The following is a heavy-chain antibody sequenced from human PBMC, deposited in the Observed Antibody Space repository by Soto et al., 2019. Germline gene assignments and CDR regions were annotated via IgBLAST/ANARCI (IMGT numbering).Heavy chain of an antibody. CDR1: GYPFTNYV. D-gene: IGHD1-26*01. CDR2: ISPYNGNT. CDR3: AREKNRSGIDP. Sequence: ASVKVSVKTAGYPFTNYVISWVRQAPGQGLEWMGWISPYNGNTNCAQKFQGRVTMTTDTSTATAYMELRSLRSDDTAVYYCAREKNRSGIDPWGQGPLVTVSS. V-gene: IGHV1-18*04. J-gene: IGHJ5*02.